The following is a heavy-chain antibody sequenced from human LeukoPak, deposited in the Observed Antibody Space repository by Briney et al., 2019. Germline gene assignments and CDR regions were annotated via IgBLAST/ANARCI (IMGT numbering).Heavy chain of an antibody. CDR3: ATGRSGWYYFDY. D-gene: IGHD6-19*01. CDR1: GYTLTELS. J-gene: IGHJ4*02. CDR2: FDPEDGET. Sequence: ASVKVSCKVSGYTLTELSMHWVRQAPGKGLEWMGGFDPEDGETIYAQKFQGRVTMTEDTSTDTAYMGLSSLRSEDTAVYYCATGRSGWYYFDYWGQGTLVTVSS. V-gene: IGHV1-24*01.